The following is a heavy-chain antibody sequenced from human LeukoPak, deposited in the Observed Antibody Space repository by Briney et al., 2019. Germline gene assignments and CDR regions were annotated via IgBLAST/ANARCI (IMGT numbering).Heavy chain of an antibody. V-gene: IGHV5-51*01. Sequence: GESLKISCKGSGYSFSNYWIGWVRQMPGKGLEWMGLIYPGDSDTRYSPSFPGQVTISADKSISTAYLQWSSLKDSDTAMYYCARSVAGTEDYWDQGTLVTVSS. CDR1: GYSFSNYW. CDR3: ARSVAGTEDY. J-gene: IGHJ4*02. D-gene: IGHD6-19*01. CDR2: IYPGDSDT.